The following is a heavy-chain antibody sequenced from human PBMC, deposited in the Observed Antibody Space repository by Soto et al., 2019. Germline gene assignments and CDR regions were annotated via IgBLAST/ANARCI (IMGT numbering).Heavy chain of an antibody. CDR3: ATTTLIAVAGNPRFDY. CDR1: GFTFSSYS. Sequence: PGGSLRLSCAASGFTFSSYSMNWVRQAPGKGLEWVSSISSSSSYIYYADSVKGRFTISRDNAKNSLYLQMNSLRAEDTAVYYCATTTLIAVAGNPRFDYWGQGSLVTVYS. D-gene: IGHD6-19*01. CDR2: ISSSSSYI. J-gene: IGHJ4*02. V-gene: IGHV3-21*01.